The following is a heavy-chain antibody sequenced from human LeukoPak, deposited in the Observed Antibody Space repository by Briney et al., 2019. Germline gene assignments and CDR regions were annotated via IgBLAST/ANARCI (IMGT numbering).Heavy chain of an antibody. CDR2: ISGSGGST. J-gene: IGHJ4*02. CDR1: GFTFSSYA. V-gene: IGHV3-23*01. D-gene: IGHD6-19*01. CDR3: AKGTGVYSGGWYGDLDY. Sequence: GGSLRLSCAASGFTFSSYAMSWVRQAPGKGLEWVSAISGSGGSTYYADSVKGRFTISRDNSKNTLYLQMNSLRAEDTAVYYCAKGTGVYSGGWYGDLDYWGQGTLVTVSS.